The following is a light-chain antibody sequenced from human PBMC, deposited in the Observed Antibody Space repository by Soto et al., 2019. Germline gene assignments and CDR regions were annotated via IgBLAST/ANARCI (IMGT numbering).Light chain of an antibody. CDR1: QSVSSY. Sequence: EIVLTQSPATLSLSPGERATLSCRASQSVSSYLAWYQQKPGQAPRLLIYDASNRATGIPARFSGSGSGTDFTLNISSLEPEDCAVYYCQQRSNWPPITFGQGTRLDIK. V-gene: IGKV3-11*01. CDR3: QQRSNWPPIT. J-gene: IGKJ5*01. CDR2: DAS.